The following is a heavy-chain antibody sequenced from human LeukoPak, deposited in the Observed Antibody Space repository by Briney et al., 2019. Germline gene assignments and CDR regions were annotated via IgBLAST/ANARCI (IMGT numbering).Heavy chain of an antibody. D-gene: IGHD6-13*01. CDR3: AKSFGPVIAAAGTGAD. J-gene: IGHJ4*02. CDR2: ISGSGTNT. Sequence: GGSLRLSCAASGFTFSSYAMNWVRQAPGKGLEWVSIISGSGTNTYYADSVRGRFTISRDNSKNTLYLQMNSLRAEDTAVYYCAKSFGPVIAAAGTGADWGQGTLVTVSS. CDR1: GFTFSSYA. V-gene: IGHV3-23*01.